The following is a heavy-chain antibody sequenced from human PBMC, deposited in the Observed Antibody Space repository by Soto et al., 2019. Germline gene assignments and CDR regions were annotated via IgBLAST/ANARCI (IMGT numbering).Heavy chain of an antibody. J-gene: IGHJ5*02. D-gene: IGHD2-15*01. V-gene: IGHV3-15*01. Sequence: GGSLRLSCAASGFTFRDAWMSWVRQAPGKGLDWVGRIKSKSDGGTTEYAAPVRGRFTISRDDSKNTLYLQMNSLKTEDTAVYYCTTDLWRIAVVVGSTGYFNPWGQGTPVTVSS. CDR1: GFTFRDAW. CDR3: TTDLWRIAVVVGSTGYFNP. CDR2: IKSKSDGGTT.